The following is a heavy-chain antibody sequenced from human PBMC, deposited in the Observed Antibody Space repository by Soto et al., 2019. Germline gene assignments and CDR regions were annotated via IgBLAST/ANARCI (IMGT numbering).Heavy chain of an antibody. V-gene: IGHV3-74*01. D-gene: IGHD1-26*01. CDR3: AVVGAPDY. CDR1: GFTFSGHW. J-gene: IGHJ4*02. CDR2: INSDGSSR. Sequence: GGSLRLSCVASGFTFSGHWMHWVRQAPGKGLVWVSRINSDGSSRSYADSVKGRFTISRDNAKNTLYLQMNSLRAEDTALYYCAVVGAPDYWGQGTLVTVSS.